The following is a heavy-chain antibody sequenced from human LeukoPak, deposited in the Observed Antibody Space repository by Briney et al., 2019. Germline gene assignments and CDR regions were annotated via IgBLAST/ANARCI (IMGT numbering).Heavy chain of an antibody. D-gene: IGHD5-24*01. J-gene: IGHJ3*02. Sequence: SETLSLTCTVSGGSISSYHWSWIRQPPGKGLEWIGYIYYSGSTNYNPSLKSRVTISVDTSKNQFSLKLSSVTAADTAVYYCARQEMMADAFDIWGQGTMVTVSS. CDR2: IYYSGST. CDR1: GGSISSYH. V-gene: IGHV4-59*01. CDR3: ARQEMMADAFDI.